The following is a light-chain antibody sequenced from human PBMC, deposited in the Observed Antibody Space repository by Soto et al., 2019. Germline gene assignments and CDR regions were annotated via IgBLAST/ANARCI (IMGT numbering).Light chain of an antibody. CDR2: GAS. J-gene: IGKJ5*01. CDR1: QSLSSS. V-gene: IGKV3-15*01. Sequence: EIVLTQSPATLSLSPVERATLSCMASQSLSSSLAWYQQRPGQAPRLLIYGASTRATGIPARFSGSGFGTEFTLTISSLQSEDFAVYYCQQYKNWLLIPSCHGTRPEIK. CDR3: QQYKNWLLIP.